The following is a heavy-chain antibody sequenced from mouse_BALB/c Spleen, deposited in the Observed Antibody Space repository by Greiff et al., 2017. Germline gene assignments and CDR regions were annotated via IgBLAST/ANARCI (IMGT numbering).Heavy chain of an antibody. CDR3: ASLGGPDY. CDR2: ISSGSSTI. CDR1: GFTFSSFG. D-gene: IGHD4-1*01. Sequence: VQLKESGGGLVQPGGSRKLSCAASGFTFSSFGMHWVRQAPEKGLEWVAYISSGSSTIYYADTVKGRFTISRDNPKNTLFLQMTSLRSEDTAMYYCASLGGPDYWGQGTTLTVSS. V-gene: IGHV5-17*02. J-gene: IGHJ2*01.